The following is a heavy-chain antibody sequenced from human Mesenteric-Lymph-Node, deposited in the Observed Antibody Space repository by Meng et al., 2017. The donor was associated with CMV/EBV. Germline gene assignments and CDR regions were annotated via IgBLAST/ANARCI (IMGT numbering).Heavy chain of an antibody. Sequence: VSCGSISSSNWWSWVRQPPGRGLEWIGEIYHSGSTNYNPSLKSRVTISVDKSKNQFSLKLSSVTAADTAVYYCARLTPETDNNWFDPWGQGTLVTVSS. CDR1: CGSISSSNW. CDR3: ARLTPETDNNWFDP. V-gene: IGHV4-4*02. J-gene: IGHJ5*02. CDR2: IYHSGST. D-gene: IGHD4/OR15-4a*01.